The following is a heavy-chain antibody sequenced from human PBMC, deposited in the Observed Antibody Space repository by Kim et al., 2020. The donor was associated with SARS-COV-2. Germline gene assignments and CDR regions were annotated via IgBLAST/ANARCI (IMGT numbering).Heavy chain of an antibody. V-gene: IGHV3-30-3*01. CDR1: GFTFSSYA. Sequence: GGSLRLSCAASGFTFSSYAMNWVRQAPGKGLEWVAVISYNRSNKYYADSVKGRFTISRDNSKNTLYLQMNSLRAEDTAVYYCAREGGRYYDVWYSYFASYYYYGMDVWGQGTTVTVSS. J-gene: IGHJ6*02. CDR3: AREGGRYYDVWYSYFASYYYYGMDV. D-gene: IGHD3-3*01. CDR2: ISYNRSNK.